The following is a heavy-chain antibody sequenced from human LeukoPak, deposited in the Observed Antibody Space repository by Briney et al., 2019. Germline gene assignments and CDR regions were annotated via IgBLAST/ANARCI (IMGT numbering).Heavy chain of an antibody. D-gene: IGHD5-24*01. CDR2: IRYDGSNK. Sequence: GGSLRLSCAASGFIFNSYGMHWVRQAPGKGLEWVAFIRYDGSNKYYADSVKGRFTISRDNSKNTLYLQMNSLRAEDTAVYYCAKGRGWLQFFDYWGQGTLVTVSS. V-gene: IGHV3-30*02. CDR3: AKGRGWLQFFDY. CDR1: GFIFNSYG. J-gene: IGHJ4*02.